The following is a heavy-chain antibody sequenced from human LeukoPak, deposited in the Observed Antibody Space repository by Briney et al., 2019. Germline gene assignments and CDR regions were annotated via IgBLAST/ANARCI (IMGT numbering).Heavy chain of an antibody. D-gene: IGHD6-13*01. CDR2: IYTSGST. J-gene: IGHJ4*02. CDR1: GGSISSGSYY. CDR3: ARESIAAAGFDY. V-gene: IGHV4-61*02. Sequence: SQTLSLTCTVSGGSISSGSYYWSWIRQPAGKGLEWIGRIYTSGSTNYNPSLKSRVTISVDTSKNQFSLKLSFVTAADTAVYYCARESIAAAGFDYWGQGTLVTVSS.